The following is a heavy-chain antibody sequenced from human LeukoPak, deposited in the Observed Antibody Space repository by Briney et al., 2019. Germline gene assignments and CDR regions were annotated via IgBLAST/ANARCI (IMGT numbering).Heavy chain of an antibody. Sequence: PSETLSLTXAVSGYSISSGYYWGWIRPPPGKGLEWIGSIYHSGSTYYNPSLKSRVTISVDTSKNQFSLKLSSVTAADTAVYYCARRITIFGVVIIPAWFDPWGQGTLVTVSS. V-gene: IGHV4-38-2*01. CDR2: IYHSGST. CDR1: GYSISSGYY. J-gene: IGHJ5*02. D-gene: IGHD3-3*01. CDR3: ARRITIFGVVIIPAWFDP.